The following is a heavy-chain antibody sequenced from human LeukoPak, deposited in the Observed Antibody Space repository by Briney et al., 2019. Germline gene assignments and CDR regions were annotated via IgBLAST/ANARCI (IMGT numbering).Heavy chain of an antibody. Sequence: GGSLRLSCAASGFTLSNHNMNWVRQAPGEGLEWVSYISTSSRTIYYADSVKGRFTISRDNAKNSLYLQMNSLRAEDTAVYYCARGSGSFYYYMDVWGKGTTVTVSS. CDR1: GFTLSNHN. V-gene: IGHV3-48*04. CDR3: ARGSGSFYYYMDV. J-gene: IGHJ6*03. D-gene: IGHD3-10*01. CDR2: ISTSSRTI.